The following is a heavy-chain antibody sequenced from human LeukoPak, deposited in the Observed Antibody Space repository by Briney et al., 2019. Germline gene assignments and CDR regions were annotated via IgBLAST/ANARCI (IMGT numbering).Heavy chain of an antibody. V-gene: IGHV3-33*01. D-gene: IGHD3-10*01. J-gene: IGHJ4*02. CDR2: IWYDGSNK. Sequence: GGSLRLSCAASGFTFSSYGMHWVHQAPGKGLEWVAVIWYDGSNKYYADSVKGRFTISRDNSKNTLYLQMNSLRAEDTAVYYCARGFPTEGIDYWGQGTLVTVSS. CDR3: ARGFPTEGIDY. CDR1: GFTFSSYG.